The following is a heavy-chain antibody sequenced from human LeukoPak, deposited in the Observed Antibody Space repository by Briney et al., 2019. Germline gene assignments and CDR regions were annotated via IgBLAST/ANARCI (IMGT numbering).Heavy chain of an antibody. CDR2: IYSGGST. CDR3: ARDSSGLGIFDY. CDR1: GFTVSSNY. Sequence: GGSLRLSCAASGFTVSSNYMSWVRQAPGKGLEWVSVIYSGGSTYYADSVKGRFTISRDNSKNTLYLQMNSLRAEDTAVYYCARDSSGLGIFDYWGQGTLVTVSS. D-gene: IGHD6-19*01. V-gene: IGHV3-66*01. J-gene: IGHJ4*02.